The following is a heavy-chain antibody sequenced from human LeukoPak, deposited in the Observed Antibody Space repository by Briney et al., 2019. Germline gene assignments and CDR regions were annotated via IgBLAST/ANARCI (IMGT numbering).Heavy chain of an antibody. V-gene: IGHV1-69*13. CDR3: AARISPPPLFDY. Sequence: ASVKVPCKASGGTFSSYAISWVRQAPGQGLEWMGGIIPIFGTANYAQKFQGRVTITADESTSTAYMELSSLKSEDTAVYYCAARISPPPLFDYWGQGTLVTVSS. J-gene: IGHJ4*02. CDR2: IIPIFGTA. CDR1: GGTFSSYA. D-gene: IGHD2/OR15-2a*01.